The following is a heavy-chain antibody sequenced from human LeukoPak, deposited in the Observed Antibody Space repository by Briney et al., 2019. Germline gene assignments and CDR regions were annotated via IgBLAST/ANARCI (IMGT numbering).Heavy chain of an antibody. V-gene: IGHV3-21*01. CDR3: ARDCGGDCYKSGAFDI. D-gene: IGHD2-21*02. CDR1: GFTFSSYS. CDR2: ISSSSSYI. Sequence: GGSLRLSCAASGFTFSSYSMNWVRQAPGKGLEWVSSISSSSSYIYYADSVKGRFTISRDNAKNSLYLQMNSLRAEDTAVYYCARDCGGDCYKSGAFDIWGQGTMVTVSS. J-gene: IGHJ3*02.